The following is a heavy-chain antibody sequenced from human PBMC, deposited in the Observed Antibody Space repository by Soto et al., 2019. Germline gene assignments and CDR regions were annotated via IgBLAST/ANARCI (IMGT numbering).Heavy chain of an antibody. CDR2: ISGSGGST. Sequence: PGGSLRLSCAASGFTFSSYDMSWVRQAPGKGQEWVSAISGSGGSTYYADSVKGRFTISRDNSKNTLYLQMNSLRAEDTAVYYCAKDPPIPHYYGSGSYDPWFDPWGQGTLVTVSS. CDR1: GFTFSSYD. CDR3: AKDPPIPHYYGSGSYDPWFDP. D-gene: IGHD3-10*01. V-gene: IGHV3-23*01. J-gene: IGHJ5*02.